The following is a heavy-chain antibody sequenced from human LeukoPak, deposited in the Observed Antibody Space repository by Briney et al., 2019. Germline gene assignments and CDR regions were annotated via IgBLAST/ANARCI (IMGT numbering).Heavy chain of an antibody. CDR3: ARLEVTAPRQGYYYYGMDV. CDR1: GASSDSMRYSY. J-gene: IGHJ6*02. D-gene: IGHD2-21*02. CDR2: IQPGGST. V-gene: IGHV4-4*07. Sequence: KSSETLSLTCTVSGASSDSMRYSYWSWIRQPAGKGLEWMGRIQPGGSTNDNPSLKSRLTMSLDTSKSQFSLKLSSVTAADTAVYYCARLEVTAPRQGYYYYGMDVWGQGTTVTVSS.